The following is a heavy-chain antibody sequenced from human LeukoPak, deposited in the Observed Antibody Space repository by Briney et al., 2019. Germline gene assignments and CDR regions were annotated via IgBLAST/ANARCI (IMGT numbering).Heavy chain of an antibody. CDR2: INQDGRLI. J-gene: IGHJ6*02. Sequence: GGSLRLSCAAFGLTFSSHWMSWVRQAPEKGPEWVANINQDGRLIYYLQSVKGRFTISRDNAKISLHLQMNSLRVEDTAVYYCTRDPIQGVRVYYGMDVWGQGTTVTVSS. CDR1: GLTFSSHW. V-gene: IGHV3-7*01. CDR3: TRDPIQGVRVYYGMDV.